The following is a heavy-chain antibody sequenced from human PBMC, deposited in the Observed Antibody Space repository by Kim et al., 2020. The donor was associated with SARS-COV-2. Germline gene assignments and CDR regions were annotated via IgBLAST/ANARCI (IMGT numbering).Heavy chain of an antibody. V-gene: IGHV4-34*01. CDR3: ARGLSAWSDDAFDI. J-gene: IGHJ3*02. CDR1: GGSFRGHY. D-gene: IGHD6-19*01. CDR2: INQSGST. Sequence: SETLSLTCAVYGGSFRGHYWSWIRQPPGKGLEWIGEINQSGSTNYNPSLKSRVTISVDTSRNQFSLKLSSVTAADTAVYYCARGLSAWSDDAFDIWRQGT.